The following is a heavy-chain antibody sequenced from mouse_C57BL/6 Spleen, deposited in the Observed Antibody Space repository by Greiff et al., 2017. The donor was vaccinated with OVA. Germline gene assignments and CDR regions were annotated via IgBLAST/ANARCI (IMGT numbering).Heavy chain of an antibody. Sequence: QVHVKQSGAELVKPGASVKISCKASGYAFSSYWMNWVKQRPGKGLEWIGQIYPGDGDTNYNGKFKGKATLTADKSSSTAYMQLSSLTSEDSAVYFCARSGCGYYAMDDWGQGTSVTVSS. CDR3: ARSGCGYYAMDD. CDR1: GYAFSSYW. V-gene: IGHV1-80*01. J-gene: IGHJ4*01. D-gene: IGHD3-2*02. CDR2: IYPGDGDT.